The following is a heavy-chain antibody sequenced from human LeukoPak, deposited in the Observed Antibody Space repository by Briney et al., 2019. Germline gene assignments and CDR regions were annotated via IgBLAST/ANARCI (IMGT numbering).Heavy chain of an antibody. J-gene: IGHJ4*02. CDR2: ISYDGSKK. CDR3: ARAEFYFDSSGYYPFDR. CDR1: GFTFSSYG. D-gene: IGHD3-22*01. V-gene: IGHV3-30*01. Sequence: GGSLRLSCAASGFTFSSYGAHWVRQAPGKGLEWVASISYDGSKKYYADSVKGRFTISRDNSKNMVYLQINSLRAEDTAVHYCARAEFYFDSSGYYPFDRWGQGTLVTVSS.